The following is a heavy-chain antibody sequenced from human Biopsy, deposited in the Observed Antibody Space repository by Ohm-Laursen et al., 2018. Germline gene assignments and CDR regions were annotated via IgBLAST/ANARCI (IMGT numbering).Heavy chain of an antibody. D-gene: IGHD1-26*01. CDR1: GVSISVDGYY. V-gene: IGHV4-31*03. CDR3: ATFRASWDTTQGGDY. CDR2: IYHSGTT. J-gene: IGHJ4*02. Sequence: SQTLSLTCTVSGVSISVDGYYWAWIRQLPGKGLDWIGYIYHSGTTYYNPSLKRRLTMSVDTSKNEFSLRLRSVTAADTAVYFCATFRASWDTTQGGDYWGQGTLVTVSS.